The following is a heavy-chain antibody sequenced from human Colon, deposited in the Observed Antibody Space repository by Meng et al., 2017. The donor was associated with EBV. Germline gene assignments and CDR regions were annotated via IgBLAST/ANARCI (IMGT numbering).Heavy chain of an antibody. V-gene: IGHV1-69*13. Sequence: QVQVGLCGGEVKKPGSSVKVACKTSGGSFSTHTFSWVRPAPGQGLEWMGGLIAVFDKTKAAPRFQDRVTFTADESTSTAYMELSSLTFDDTAVYFCARGRRNEPLFDYWGQGTLVTVSS. D-gene: IGHD1-14*01. J-gene: IGHJ4*02. CDR3: ARGRRNEPLFDY. CDR1: GGSFSTHT. CDR2: LIAVFDKT.